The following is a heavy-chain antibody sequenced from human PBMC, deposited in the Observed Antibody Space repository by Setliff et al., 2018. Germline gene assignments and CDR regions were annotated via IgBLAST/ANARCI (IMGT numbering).Heavy chain of an antibody. J-gene: IGHJ5*02. CDR2: VYYTGST. D-gene: IGHD3-22*01. V-gene: IGHV4-59*08. CDR3: ARTNYYDSSTYFNWFDP. CDR1: GGSFSGYY. Sequence: SETLSLTCAVYGGSFSGYYWSWIRQPPGKGLEWIGYVYYTGSTYYNPSLKSRVTISVDTSKNQFSLKLSSVTAADTAVYYCARTNYYDSSTYFNWFDPWGQGTLVTVSS.